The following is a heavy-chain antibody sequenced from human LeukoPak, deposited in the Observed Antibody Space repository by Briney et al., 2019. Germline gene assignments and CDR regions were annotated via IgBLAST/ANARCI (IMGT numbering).Heavy chain of an antibody. Sequence: GESLKISCKGSGYSFTSYWIGWVRQAPGQGLEWMGIISTSGGSTSYAQKFQGRVTMTRDTSTSTVYMELSSLRSEDTAVYYCAREWGEDYRDAFDIWGQGTMVTVSS. CDR1: GYSFTSYW. D-gene: IGHD3-10*01. CDR2: ISTSGGST. V-gene: IGHV1-46*01. J-gene: IGHJ3*02. CDR3: AREWGEDYRDAFDI.